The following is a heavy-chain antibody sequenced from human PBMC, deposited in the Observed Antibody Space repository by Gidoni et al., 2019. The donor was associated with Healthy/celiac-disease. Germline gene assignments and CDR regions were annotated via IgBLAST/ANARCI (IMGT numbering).Heavy chain of an antibody. J-gene: IGHJ5*02. CDR1: GGSISSSNW. V-gene: IGHV4-4*02. Sequence: QVQLQESGPGLVTPSGTLSLTCAVSGGSISSSNWWSWVRQPPGKGLAWIGEIFHSGSTNYNPSLKSRVTISVDKSKNQFSLKLSSVTAADTAVYYCARARIQLWLESGNWFDPWGQGTLVTVSS. CDR3: ARARIQLWLESGNWFDP. CDR2: IFHSGST. D-gene: IGHD5-18*01.